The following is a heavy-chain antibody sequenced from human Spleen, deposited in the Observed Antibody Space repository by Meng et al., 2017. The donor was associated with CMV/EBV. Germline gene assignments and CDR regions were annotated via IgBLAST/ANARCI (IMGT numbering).Heavy chain of an antibody. V-gene: IGHV5-51*01. J-gene: IGHJ4*02. D-gene: IGHD2-2*01. CDR3: ARHDCSSTSCYFDY. Sequence: GESLKISCKTSGYNFARYWVGWVRQMPGKGLEWMGTIFPTDSDTRYSPSFQGQVTISADRSISTAYLQWSRLKASDTAMYYCARHDCSSTSCYFDYWGQGTLVTVSS. CDR2: IFPTDSDT. CDR1: GYNFARYW.